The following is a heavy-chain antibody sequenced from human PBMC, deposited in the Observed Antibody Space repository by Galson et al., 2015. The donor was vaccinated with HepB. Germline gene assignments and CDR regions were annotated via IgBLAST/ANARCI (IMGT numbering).Heavy chain of an antibody. D-gene: IGHD3-10*01. CDR3: AHIRSHHPGSGTRRSYYYEYTDV. CDR1: GFSVTSNGVT. J-gene: IGHJ6*03. Sequence: PALVKPTQTLTLTCTFSGFSVTSNGVTVGWIRQPPGKALEWLALIYWDDDKRSSPSLKSRLTITTGPSENQVVLTMTNMDSVDTATYYCAHIRSHHPGSGTRRSYYYEYTDVWGKEITVTVSS. CDR2: IYWDDDK. V-gene: IGHV2-5*02.